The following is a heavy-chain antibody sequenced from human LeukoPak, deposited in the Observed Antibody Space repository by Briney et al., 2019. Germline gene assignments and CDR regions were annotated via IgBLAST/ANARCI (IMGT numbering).Heavy chain of an antibody. Sequence: GGSLRLSCAASGFTFSSYWMHWVRQAPGKGPVWVSRINSDGSSTSYADSVKGRFTISRDNAKNTLYLQMNSLRAEDTAVYYCARGLTRSRVIAAAGTFAWGQGTLVTVSS. CDR2: INSDGSST. D-gene: IGHD6-13*01. CDR1: GFTFSSYW. CDR3: ARGLTRSRVIAAAGTFA. V-gene: IGHV3-74*01. J-gene: IGHJ5*02.